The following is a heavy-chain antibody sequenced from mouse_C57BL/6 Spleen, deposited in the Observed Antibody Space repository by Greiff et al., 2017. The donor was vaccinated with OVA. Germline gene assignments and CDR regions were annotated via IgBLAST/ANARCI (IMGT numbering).Heavy chain of an antibody. Sequence: VQLQQPGAELVKPGASVKMSCKASGYTFTSYWITWVKQRPGQGLEWIGDIHPGSGSTNYNEKFKSKATLTVDTSSSTAYMQLSSLTSEDSAVYYCARYGPTVAGYFDVWGTGTTVTVSS. D-gene: IGHD1-1*01. V-gene: IGHV1-55*01. CDR1: GYTFTSYW. CDR3: ARYGPTVAGYFDV. J-gene: IGHJ1*03. CDR2: IHPGSGST.